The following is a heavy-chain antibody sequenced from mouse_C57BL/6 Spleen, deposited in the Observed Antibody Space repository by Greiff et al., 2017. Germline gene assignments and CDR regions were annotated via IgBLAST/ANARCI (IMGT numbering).Heavy chain of an antibody. D-gene: IGHD1-1*02. CDR3: ARSGGYYRYVEV. CDR2: IDPSDSET. CDR1: GYTFTSYW. J-gene: IGHJ1*03. V-gene: IGHV1-52*01. Sequence: VQLQQPGAELVRPGSSVKLSCKASGYTFTSYWMHWVKQRPIQGLEWIGNIDPSDSETHYNQKFKDKATLTVDKSSSTAYMQLSSLTSEDSAVYYCARSGGYYRYVEVWGTGTTVTVSS.